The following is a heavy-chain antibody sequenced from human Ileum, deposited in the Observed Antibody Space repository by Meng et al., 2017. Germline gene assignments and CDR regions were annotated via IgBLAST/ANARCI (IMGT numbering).Heavy chain of an antibody. CDR1: GFTFSSFW. CDR3: VAWDMWNGYSSSGMDV. D-gene: IGHD3-9*01. V-gene: IGHV3-74*01. CDR2: INTDGSST. Sequence: GGSLRLSCAASGFTFSSFWMHWVRHGPGKGLVWVSRINTDGSSTSYADSVKGRFTISRDNAKNTLYLQMNTLRAEDTAVYYCVAWDMWNGYSSSGMDVWGQGTTVTVSS. J-gene: IGHJ6*02.